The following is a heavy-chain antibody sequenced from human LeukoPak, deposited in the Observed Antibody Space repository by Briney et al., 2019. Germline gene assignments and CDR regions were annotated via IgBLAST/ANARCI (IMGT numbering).Heavy chain of an antibody. CDR3: ARDSTSTTGVFGY. CDR1: GFTFSSYS. V-gene: IGHV3-21*01. Sequence: GGSLRLSCAASGFTFSSYSMNWVRQAPGKGLEWVSSISSSSSYIYYADSVKGRFTISRDNAKNSLYLQMNSLRAEDTAVYYCARDSTSTTGVFGYWGQGTLVTVSS. CDR2: ISSSSSYI. J-gene: IGHJ4*02. D-gene: IGHD4-23*01.